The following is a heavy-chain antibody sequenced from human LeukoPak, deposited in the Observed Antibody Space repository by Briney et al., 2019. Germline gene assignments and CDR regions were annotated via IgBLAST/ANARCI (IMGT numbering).Heavy chain of an antibody. CDR1: GFTFTSYW. CDR3: ARETLRTPSGRYFDY. D-gene: IGHD4-23*01. J-gene: IGHJ4*02. V-gene: IGHV3-7*01. CDR2: IKQDGSEK. Sequence: QPGGSLRLSCAASGFTFTSYWMSWVRQAPGKGLEWVANIKQDGSEKYYVDSVKGRFTISRDNAKNSLYLQMNSLRAEDTAVYYCARETLRTPSGRYFDYWGQGTLVTVSS.